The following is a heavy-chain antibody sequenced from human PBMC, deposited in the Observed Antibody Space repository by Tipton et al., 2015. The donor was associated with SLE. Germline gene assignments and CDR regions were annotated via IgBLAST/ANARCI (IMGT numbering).Heavy chain of an antibody. CDR3: ARTSRGFNFWTGSPFDP. J-gene: IGHJ5*02. Sequence: TLSLTCSVSVGSISTYYWNWIRQPPGKGLEWIGYVDNSGSTNYNPSLRSRLTISVDTSRNQFSLKLNSLTAADTAVYYCARTSRGFNFWTGSPFDPWGQGTPVTVSS. CDR2: VDNSGST. V-gene: IGHV4-59*07. D-gene: IGHD3/OR15-3a*01. CDR1: VGSISTYY.